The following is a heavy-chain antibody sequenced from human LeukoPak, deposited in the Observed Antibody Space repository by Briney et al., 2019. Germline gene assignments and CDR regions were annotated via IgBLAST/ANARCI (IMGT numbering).Heavy chain of an antibody. V-gene: IGHV3-43*02. D-gene: IGHD5/OR15-5a*01. CDR2: TSGDCITT. CDR3: ARDHVYGGADY. CDR1: GFTFHNYA. J-gene: IGHJ4*02. Sequence: GRSLRLFCAASGFTFHNYAIHGVSQARAKGLGWVSLTSGDCITTYFAGSVKGRFTISTDNSKSSLFLQMNSLRTADTALYYCARDHVYGGADYWGQGTLVTVSS.